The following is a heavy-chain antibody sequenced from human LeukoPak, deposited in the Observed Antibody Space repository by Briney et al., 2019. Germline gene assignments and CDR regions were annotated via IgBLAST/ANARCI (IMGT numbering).Heavy chain of an antibody. CDR3: ATRIQLTRDY. J-gene: IGHJ4*02. CDR2: FDPEDGET. V-gene: IGHV1-24*01. Sequence: ASVNVSCKVSGYTLTELSMHWVRQAPGKGLEWMGGFDPEDGETIYAQKFQGRVTMTEDTSTDTAYMELGSLRSEDTAVYYCATRIQLTRDYWGQGTLVTVSS. D-gene: IGHD5-18*01. CDR1: GYTLTELS.